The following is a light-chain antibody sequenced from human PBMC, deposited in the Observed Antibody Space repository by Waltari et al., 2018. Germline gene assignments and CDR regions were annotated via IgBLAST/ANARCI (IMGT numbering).Light chain of an antibody. J-gene: IGLJ2*01. CDR3: QSHDSSLRWV. CDR1: SSNIGAGYG. CDR2: GDN. Sequence: QSALTQPPSVSGAPGQRVTISCTGSSSNIGAGYGVHWFQQIPGTAPKVLISGDNIRPSGFPDRFSASKSGTSASLAITGVQPEDEAVYFCQSHDSSLRWVFGGGTKLTVL. V-gene: IGLV1-40*01.